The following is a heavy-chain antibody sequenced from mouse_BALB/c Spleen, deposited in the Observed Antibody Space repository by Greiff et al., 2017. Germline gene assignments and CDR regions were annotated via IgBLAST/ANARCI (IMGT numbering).Heavy chain of an antibody. CDR3: ARVADAWFAY. CDR2: ISSGGST. CDR1: GFTFSSYA. J-gene: IGHJ3*01. V-gene: IGHV5-6-5*01. Sequence: EVKLMESGGGLVKPGGSLKLSCAASGFTFSSYAMSWVRQTPEKRLEWVASISSGGSTYYPDSVKGRFTISRDNARNILYLQMSSLRSEDTAMYYCARVADAWFAYWGQGTLVTVSA.